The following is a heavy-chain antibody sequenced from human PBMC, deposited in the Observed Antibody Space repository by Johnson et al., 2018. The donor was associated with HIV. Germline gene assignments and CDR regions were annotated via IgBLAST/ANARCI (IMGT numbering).Heavy chain of an antibody. CDR3: ARDPGNGGRPFDAFDI. D-gene: IGHD4-23*01. J-gene: IGHJ3*02. CDR2: ISYDGSNK. Sequence: QMQLVESGGGLVKPGGSLRLSCAASGFTFSSYAMHCVRQAPGKGLEWVAVISYDGSNKYYADSVKGRFTISRDNSKNTVFLQMDSLRGEDTAVYYCARDPGNGGRPFDAFDIWGQGTMVTVSS. CDR1: GFTFSSYA. V-gene: IGHV3-30-3*01.